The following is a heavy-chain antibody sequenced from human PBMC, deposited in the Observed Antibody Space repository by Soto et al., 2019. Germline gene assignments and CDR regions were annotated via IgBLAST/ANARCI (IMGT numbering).Heavy chain of an antibody. J-gene: IGHJ4*02. CDR1: GFTFSNYA. Sequence: EVQLVDSGGGLVQPGGSLRLSCEASGFTFSNYAMNWVRQAPGKGLEWVLGISGSGDNTYYADSVKGRFTISRDNSKNTVLLQLNSMTAEDTAVYYCAKERIARGFDYWGQGTLVTVSS. CDR2: ISGSGDNT. CDR3: AKERIARGFDY. V-gene: IGHV3-23*04.